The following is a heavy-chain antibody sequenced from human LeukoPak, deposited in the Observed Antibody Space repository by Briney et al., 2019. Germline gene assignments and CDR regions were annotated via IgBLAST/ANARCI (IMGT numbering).Heavy chain of an antibody. CDR3: ASSWIQLWLSVY. V-gene: IGHV3-21*01. J-gene: IGHJ4*02. CDR2: ISSGSSYI. D-gene: IGHD5-18*01. Sequence: GGSLRLSCAASGFTFSSYEMNWVRQAPGKGLEWVSSISSGSSYIYYADSVKGRFTISRDNAKNSLYLQMNSLRAEDTAVYYCASSWIQLWLSVYWGQGTLVTVSS. CDR1: GFTFSSYE.